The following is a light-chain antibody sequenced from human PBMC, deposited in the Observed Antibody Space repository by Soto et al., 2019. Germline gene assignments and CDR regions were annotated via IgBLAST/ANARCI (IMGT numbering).Light chain of an antibody. CDR1: QSVSSSF. CDR2: GAS. Sequence: EIVLTQSPATLSLSPGERATLSCRASQSVSSSFLAWYQQKPGQAPRLLINGASSRATGIPDRFSGSGSGKDFTLTISILEPEYVAVYYCQYYGSAPLTFGGGTKVEIK. J-gene: IGKJ4*01. CDR3: QYYGSAPLT. V-gene: IGKV3-20*01.